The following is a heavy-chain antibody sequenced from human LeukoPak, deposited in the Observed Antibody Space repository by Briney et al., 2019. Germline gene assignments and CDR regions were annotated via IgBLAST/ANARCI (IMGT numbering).Heavy chain of an antibody. J-gene: IGHJ4*02. Sequence: SETLSLTCAVYGGSFSGYYWSWIRQPPGKGLEWIGEINHSGSTNYNPSLKSRVTISVDTSKSQSSLKLSSATAADTAVYYCATGRSIRYFDYWGQGTLLTVSS. V-gene: IGHV4-34*01. CDR1: GGSFSGYY. CDR3: ATGRSIRYFDY. CDR2: INHSGST. D-gene: IGHD3-9*01.